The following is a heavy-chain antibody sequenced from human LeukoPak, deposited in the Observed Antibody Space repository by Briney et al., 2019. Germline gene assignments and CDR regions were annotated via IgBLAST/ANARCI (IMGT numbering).Heavy chain of an antibody. D-gene: IGHD2-8*02. CDR2: ISPTDSDT. J-gene: IGHJ4*02. CDR3: ARRVSVWYWDF. Sequence: KRGGSLKISCKDSGYNFTTYWIGWVRQMPGKGLEWMGIISPTDSDTRYSPSFQGQVTISADKSISTAYLQWSSLKASDTAIFYCARRVSVWYWDFWGQGTLVTVSS. V-gene: IGHV5-51*01. CDR1: GYNFTTYW.